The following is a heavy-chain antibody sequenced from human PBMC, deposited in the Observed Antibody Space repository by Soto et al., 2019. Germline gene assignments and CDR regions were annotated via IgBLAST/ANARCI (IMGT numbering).Heavy chain of an antibody. J-gene: IGHJ4*02. V-gene: IGHV1-69*19. CDR1: GGTFNTYA. CDR2: ISPMFGAA. Sequence: QVQLVQSGAEMKKPGSSVKVSCQSSGGTFNTYAMNWVRQAPGQGPEWMGDISPMFGAANYAPKFQGRVTITADESTGTWYMQFSSLTSDDTALYFCAREVQVHTPAFVYWGQGTLVTVSS. D-gene: IGHD3-10*01. CDR3: AREVQVHTPAFVY.